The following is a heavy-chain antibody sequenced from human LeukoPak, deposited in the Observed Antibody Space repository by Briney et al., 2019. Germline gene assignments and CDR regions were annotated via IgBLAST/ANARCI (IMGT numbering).Heavy chain of an antibody. D-gene: IGHD3-3*01. J-gene: IGHJ3*02. CDR1: GYTFTDYA. CDR2: ISVYSGNT. Sequence: GASVKVSCKASGYTFTDYAINWVRQAPGQGLEWMGWISVYSGNTNYAQKLQGRVTMTTDTSTSTAYMGLSSLRSEDTAVYYCARGNDFWSGYRPGVLFDIWGQGTMVTVSS. V-gene: IGHV1-18*01. CDR3: ARGNDFWSGYRPGVLFDI.